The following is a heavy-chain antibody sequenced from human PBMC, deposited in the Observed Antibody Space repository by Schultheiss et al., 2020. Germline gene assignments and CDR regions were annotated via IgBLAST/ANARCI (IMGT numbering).Heavy chain of an antibody. CDR3: TTEGGAVAGMAFDI. Sequence: SWVRQAPGKGLEWVGRIKSKTDGGTTDYAAPVKGRFTISRDDSKNTLYLQMNSLKTEDTAVYYCTTEGGAVAGMAFDIWGQGTMVTVSS. D-gene: IGHD6-19*01. V-gene: IGHV3-15*01. CDR2: IKSKTDGGTT. J-gene: IGHJ3*02.